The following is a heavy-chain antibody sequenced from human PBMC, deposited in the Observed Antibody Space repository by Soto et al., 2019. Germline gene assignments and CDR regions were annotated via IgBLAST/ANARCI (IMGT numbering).Heavy chain of an antibody. Sequence: GGSLRLSCAASGFTFSSYSMNWVRQAPGNGLEWVSYISSSSSTIYYADSVKGRFTISRDNAKNSLYLQMNSLRAEDTAVYYCASARPTDRDYYYYYYMDVWGKGTTVTVSS. D-gene: IGHD1-1*01. J-gene: IGHJ6*03. V-gene: IGHV3-48*01. CDR2: ISSSSSTI. CDR3: ASARPTDRDYYYYYYMDV. CDR1: GFTFSSYS.